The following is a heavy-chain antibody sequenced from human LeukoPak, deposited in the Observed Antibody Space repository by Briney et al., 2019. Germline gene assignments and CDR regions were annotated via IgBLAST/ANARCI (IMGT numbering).Heavy chain of an antibody. CDR3: ARDYGGYCSGGSCYRDAFDI. J-gene: IGHJ3*02. D-gene: IGHD2-15*01. CDR2: ISSSSSYI. Sequence: SGGSLRLSCAASGFTFSSYSMNWVRQAPGKGLEWVSSISSSSSYIYYADSVKGRFTISRDNAKNSLYLQMNSLRAEDTAVYYCARDYGGYCSGGSCYRDAFDIWGQGTMVTVSS. CDR1: GFTFSSYS. V-gene: IGHV3-21*01.